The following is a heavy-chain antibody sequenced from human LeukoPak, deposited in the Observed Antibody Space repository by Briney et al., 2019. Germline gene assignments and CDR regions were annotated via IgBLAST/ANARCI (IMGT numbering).Heavy chain of an antibody. V-gene: IGHV5-10-1*01. CDR3: ARRDGFGAIDFAFDI. CDR2: IDPSDSYT. CDR1: GYSFTSYW. Sequence: GESLKISCKGSGYSFTSYWITWVRQMPRKGLEWMGRIDPSDSYTNYSPSFQGHVTISADKSISTAYLQWSGLKASDTAMYYCARRDGFGAIDFAFDIWGQGTMVTVSS. J-gene: IGHJ3*02. D-gene: IGHD3-10*01.